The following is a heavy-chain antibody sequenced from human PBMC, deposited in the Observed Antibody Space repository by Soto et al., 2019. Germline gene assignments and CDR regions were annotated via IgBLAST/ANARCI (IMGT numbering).Heavy chain of an antibody. CDR3: AAGEASSRNLAPYYLDF. J-gene: IGHJ4*02. CDR2: IHYSGTT. CDR1: GGSMRNYF. D-gene: IGHD6-13*01. Sequence: SETLSLTCTVSGGSMRNYFWTWIRQPPGKGLEWIGYIHYSGTTSFFPSYNPSLRSRVTISEDTSKNQFSLTLLSVTTADTAVYFCAAGEASSRNLAPYYLDFWGQGTLVTVSS. V-gene: IGHV4-59*01.